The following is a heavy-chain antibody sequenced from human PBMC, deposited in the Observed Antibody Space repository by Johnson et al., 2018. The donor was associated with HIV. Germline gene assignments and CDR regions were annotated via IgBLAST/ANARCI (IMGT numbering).Heavy chain of an antibody. V-gene: IGHV3-7*05. CDR2: IKQDGSEK. CDR3: AREETYYYDSSGYYSGAFDI. J-gene: IGHJ3*02. D-gene: IGHD3-22*01. Sequence: VQLVESGGGLVQPGGSLRLSCAASGFTFSSYWMSWVRQAPGKGLEWVANIKQDGSEKYYVDSVKGRFTISRDNAKNSLYLQMNSLRAEDTAVYYCAREETYYYDSSGYYSGAFDIWGQGTMVTVSS. CDR1: GFTFSSYW.